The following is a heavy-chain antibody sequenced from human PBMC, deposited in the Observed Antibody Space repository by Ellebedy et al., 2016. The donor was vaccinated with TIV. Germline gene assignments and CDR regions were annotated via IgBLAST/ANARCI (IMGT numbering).Heavy chain of an antibody. D-gene: IGHD2-2*02. CDR1: GGSITSNSYY. CDR2: IYYSGST. J-gene: IGHJ4*02. V-gene: IGHV4-39*06. CDR3: ASLCSSTSCYRANLDY. Sequence: MPSETLSLTCTVSGGSITSNSYYWGWIRQPPGKGLEWIGSIYYSGSTYYNPSLKSRVTISLDTSKNQFPLELSSVTAADTAVYSCASLCSSTSCYRANLDYWGQGTLVTVSS.